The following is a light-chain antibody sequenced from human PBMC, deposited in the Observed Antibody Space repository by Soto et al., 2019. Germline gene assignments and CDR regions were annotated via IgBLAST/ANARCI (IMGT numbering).Light chain of an antibody. V-gene: IGKV3-15*01. CDR1: QSVSNN. CDR2: HAS. J-gene: IGKJ1*01. CDR3: QQYNNWWT. Sequence: EVVMTQSPATLSVSPGERATLSCRASQSVSNNLAWFQQKPGQAPRLLIYHASTRATGIPARFSGSGSGTEFTLIISSLQSEDCAVYYCQQYNNWWTFGQGTKVEIK.